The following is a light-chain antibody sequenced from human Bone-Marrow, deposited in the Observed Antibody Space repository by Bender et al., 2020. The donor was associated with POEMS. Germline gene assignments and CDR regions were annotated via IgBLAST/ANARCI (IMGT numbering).Light chain of an antibody. CDR1: NSDVGGYNF. CDR2: EVS. J-gene: IGLJ2*01. V-gene: IGLV2-8*01. Sequence: QSALTQPASVSGSPGQSITISCTGTNSDVGGYNFVAWYQQYPGKAPKVMIYEVSKRPSGVPDRFSGSKSGNTASLTVSGLQAEDEADYYCSSYAGRAVVFGGGTKLTVL. CDR3: SSYAGRAVV.